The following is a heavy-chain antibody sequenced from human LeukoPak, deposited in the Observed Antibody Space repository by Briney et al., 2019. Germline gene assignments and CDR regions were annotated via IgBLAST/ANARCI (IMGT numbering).Heavy chain of an antibody. Sequence: GGSLRLSCAASGFTFSSYSMNWVRQAPGKGLEWVSSISTSSSYIYYADSVKGRFTISRDNAKNSLYLQMNSLRAEDTAVYYCAKTTDNYYYYYMDVWGKGTTVTISS. V-gene: IGHV3-21*01. CDR2: ISTSSSYI. J-gene: IGHJ6*03. D-gene: IGHD4-17*01. CDR3: AKTTDNYYYYYMDV. CDR1: GFTFSSYS.